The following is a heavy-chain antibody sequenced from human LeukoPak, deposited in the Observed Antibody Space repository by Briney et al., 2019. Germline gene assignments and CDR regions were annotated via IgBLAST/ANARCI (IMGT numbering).Heavy chain of an antibody. CDR1: GASISSSSYY. CDR2: IFYSGST. V-gene: IGHV4-39*07. Sequence: SETLSLTCTVSGASISSSSYYWGWIRQPPGKGLEWIGSIFYSGSTSYNPSLKSRVTISIDTSKNQFSLELSSVTAADTAVYYCARGGDSGYDYLDYWGQGTLVTVSS. J-gene: IGHJ4*02. D-gene: IGHD5-12*01. CDR3: ARGGDSGYDYLDY.